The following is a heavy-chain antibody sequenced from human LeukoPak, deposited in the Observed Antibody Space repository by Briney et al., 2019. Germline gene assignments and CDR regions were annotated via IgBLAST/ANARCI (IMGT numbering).Heavy chain of an antibody. J-gene: IGHJ4*02. V-gene: IGHV4-59*08. D-gene: IGHD1-1*01. CDR3: ARHGTLESTTYPLDY. CDR1: GGSISSYY. CDR2: IYYSGST. Sequence: SETLSLTCTVSGGSISSYYWSWIRQPPGKGLEWIGYIYYSGSTNYNPSLKSRVTISIDTSKNQFSLKLSSVTAADTAVYYCARHGTLESTTYPLDYWGQGTLVTVSS.